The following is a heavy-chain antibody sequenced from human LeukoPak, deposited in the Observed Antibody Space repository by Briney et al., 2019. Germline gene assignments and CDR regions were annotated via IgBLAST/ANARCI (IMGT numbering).Heavy chain of an antibody. J-gene: IGHJ5*02. CDR1: GYTFTNYH. CDR3: ARDLRNYYGSGSSRFDP. Sequence: ASVKVSCEASGYTFTNYHMYWVRQAPGQGLEWMGIINPSGGRTSYAQKFQGRVTMTRDTSISTAYMELSRLRSDDTAVFYCARDLRNYYGSGSSRFDPWGQGTLVTVPS. D-gene: IGHD3-10*01. CDR2: INPSGGRT. V-gene: IGHV1-46*01.